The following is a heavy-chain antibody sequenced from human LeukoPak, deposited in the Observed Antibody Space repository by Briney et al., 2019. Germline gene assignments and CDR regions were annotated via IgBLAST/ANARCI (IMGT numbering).Heavy chain of an antibody. CDR3: AKEGLRYFDWLFDFDY. D-gene: IGHD3-9*01. CDR1: GFTFSSYA. Sequence: GGSLRPSCAASGFTFSSYAMSWVRQAPGKGLEWVSAISGSGGSTYYADSVKGRFTISRDNSKNTLYLQMNSLRAEDTAVYYCAKEGLRYFDWLFDFDYWGQGTLVTVSS. J-gene: IGHJ4*02. CDR2: ISGSGGST. V-gene: IGHV3-23*01.